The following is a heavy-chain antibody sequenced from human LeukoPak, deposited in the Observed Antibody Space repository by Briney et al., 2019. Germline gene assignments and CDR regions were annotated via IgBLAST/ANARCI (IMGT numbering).Heavy chain of an antibody. CDR1: GASIRSYY. J-gene: IGHJ5*02. Sequence: PETLSLTCSVSGASIRSYYWSWIRQPPGKGLEWIGYMYYSGSTNYNPSLKSRVTISVDTSKNQFSLKLSSVTAAAPALYYCARGGRYGSGIYGPMTWFDPWGQGTLVTVSS. CDR3: ARGGRYGSGIYGPMTWFDP. CDR2: MYYSGST. V-gene: IGHV4-59*01. D-gene: IGHD3-10*01.